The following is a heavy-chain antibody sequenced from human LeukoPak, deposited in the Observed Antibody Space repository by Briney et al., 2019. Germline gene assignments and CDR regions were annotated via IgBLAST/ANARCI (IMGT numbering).Heavy chain of an antibody. Sequence: PGGSLRLSCETAGFTFSSYVMHWVRRTPGKGLVWVSRISHDGFISYADSVKGRFTISRDNAKNALILQMNSLRAEDTAVYYCSRERIYFGSGGDLTDARLFYYYGMDVWGQGTTVTVSS. CDR2: ISHDGFI. CDR3: SRERIYFGSGGDLTDARLFYYYGMDV. D-gene: IGHD3-10*01. V-gene: IGHV3-74*01. CDR1: GFTFSSYV. J-gene: IGHJ6*02.